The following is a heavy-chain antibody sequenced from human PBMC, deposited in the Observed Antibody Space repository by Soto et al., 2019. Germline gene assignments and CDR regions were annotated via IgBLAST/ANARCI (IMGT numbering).Heavy chain of an antibody. D-gene: IGHD5-12*01. J-gene: IGHJ4*02. CDR2: IYYSGST. V-gene: IGHV4-39*07. Sequence: SETLSLTCTVSGGSISSSSYYWGWIRQPPGKGLEWIGYIYYSGSTNYNPSLKSRVTISVDTSKNQFSLKLSSVTAADTAVYYCARRWGYTFDYWGQGTLVTVSS. CDR3: ARRWGYTFDY. CDR1: GGSISSSSYY.